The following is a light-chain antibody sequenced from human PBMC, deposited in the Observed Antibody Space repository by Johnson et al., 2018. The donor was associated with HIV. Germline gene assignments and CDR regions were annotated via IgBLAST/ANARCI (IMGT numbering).Light chain of an antibody. J-gene: IGLJ1*01. CDR1: SSNIGNNY. CDR3: GTWDSSLSAVV. CDR2: ENN. V-gene: IGLV1-51*02. Sequence: HSVLTQPPSVSAAPGQKVTISCSGSSSNIGNNYVSWYQQLPGTAPKLLIYENNKRPSGIPDRFSGSKSGTSATLGITGLQTGDEADYYCGTWDSSLSAVVFGTVTKVTVL.